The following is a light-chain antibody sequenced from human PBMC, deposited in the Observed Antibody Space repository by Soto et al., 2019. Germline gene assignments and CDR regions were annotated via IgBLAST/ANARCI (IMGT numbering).Light chain of an antibody. Sequence: EIQMTQSPSTLSASVGDRVTITCRADQSITRWLAWFQQKPGKAPSLLIYDATNLQPGVPSRFSGSGSGTEFTLTIRSLKPDDFATYYCQQYNGYSHSFGQGTKVDIK. CDR1: QSITRW. CDR3: QQYNGYSHS. V-gene: IGKV1-5*01. J-gene: IGKJ2*01. CDR2: DAT.